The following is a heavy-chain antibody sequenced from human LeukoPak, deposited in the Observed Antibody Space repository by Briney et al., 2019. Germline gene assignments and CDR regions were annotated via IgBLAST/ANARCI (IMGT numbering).Heavy chain of an antibody. V-gene: IGHV4-39*07. CDR3: ARDGRSSTRFDP. D-gene: IGHD2-2*01. CDR2: IYYSGST. J-gene: IGHJ5*02. CDR1: GGSISSSSYY. Sequence: SETLSLTCTVSGGSISSSSYYWGWIRQPPGKGLEWIGSIYYSGSTYYNPSLKSRVTISVDTSKNQFSLKLSSVTAADTAVYYCARDGRSSTRFDPWGQGTLVTVSS.